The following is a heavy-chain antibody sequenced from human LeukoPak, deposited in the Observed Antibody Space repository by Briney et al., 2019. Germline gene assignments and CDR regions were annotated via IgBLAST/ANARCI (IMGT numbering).Heavy chain of an antibody. J-gene: IGHJ4*02. V-gene: IGHV5-51*01. CDR2: IFPGDSDT. Sequence: PGESLMISCKGSGYSFTSFWIGWVRQMPGKGLEWMGIIFPGDSDTRYSPSFQGQVTISADKSISTAYLQWSSLKASDTAMYYCARHFTTRANYYDSSRYYYSDYWGQRTLVTVSS. CDR1: GYSFTSFW. CDR3: ARHFTTRANYYDSSRYYYSDY. D-gene: IGHD3-22*01.